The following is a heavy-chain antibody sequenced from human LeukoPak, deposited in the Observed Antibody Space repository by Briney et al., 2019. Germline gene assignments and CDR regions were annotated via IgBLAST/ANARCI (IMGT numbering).Heavy chain of an antibody. Sequence: PSLNPSAPSPVAAAPISSGGDDWSFIRQPPGKGLERSGMINSSGNTYYDPALKGRVTTTVGTMKNQLCLSLSSVTAADTAVYYCARVVVVPAAISGLYWFDPWGQGTLVTVSS. V-gene: IGHV4-31*03. D-gene: IGHD2-2*01. J-gene: IGHJ5*02. CDR2: INSSGNT. CDR3: ARVVVVPAAISGLYWFDP. CDR1: AAPISSGGDD.